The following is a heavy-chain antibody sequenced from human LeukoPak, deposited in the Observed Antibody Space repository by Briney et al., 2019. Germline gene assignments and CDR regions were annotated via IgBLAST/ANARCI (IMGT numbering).Heavy chain of an antibody. J-gene: IGHJ4*02. CDR3: ARGSRETIYYFDY. CDR1: GFTFSDYY. V-gene: IGHV3-11*01. D-gene: IGHD3-9*01. Sequence: PGGSLRLSCAASGFTFSDYYMSSIRQAPGKGLEWVSYIRSSGSTIYYADSVKSRFTISRDNAKNSLYLQLNSLRAEDTALYYCARGSRETIYYFDYWGQGTLVTVSS. CDR2: IRSSGSTI.